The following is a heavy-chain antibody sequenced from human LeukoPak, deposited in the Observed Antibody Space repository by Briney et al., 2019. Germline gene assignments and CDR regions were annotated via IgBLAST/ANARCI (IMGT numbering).Heavy chain of an antibody. J-gene: IGHJ6*02. CDR3: AKENDSPSLIANYYYYYGMDV. V-gene: IGHV3-30*04. D-gene: IGHD1-1*01. Sequence: GGSLRLSCAASGFTFSSYAMHWVRQAPGKGLEWVAVISYDGSNKYYADSVKGRFTISRDNSKNTLYLQMNSLRAEDTAVYYCAKENDSPSLIANYYYYYGMDVWGQGTTVTVSS. CDR1: GFTFSSYA. CDR2: ISYDGSNK.